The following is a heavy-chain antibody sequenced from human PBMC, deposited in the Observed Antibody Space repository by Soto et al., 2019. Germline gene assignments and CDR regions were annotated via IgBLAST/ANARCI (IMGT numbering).Heavy chain of an antibody. J-gene: IGHJ5*02. V-gene: IGHV1-24*01. CDR1: GYTLTELS. Sequence: GASVKVSCKVSGYTLTELSMHWVRQAPGKGLEWMGGFDPEGGETIYAQKFQGRVTMTEDTSTDTAYMELSSLRSEDTAVYYCATAQGNWNLDEGFDPWGQGTLVTVSS. D-gene: IGHD1-7*01. CDR3: ATAQGNWNLDEGFDP. CDR2: FDPEGGET.